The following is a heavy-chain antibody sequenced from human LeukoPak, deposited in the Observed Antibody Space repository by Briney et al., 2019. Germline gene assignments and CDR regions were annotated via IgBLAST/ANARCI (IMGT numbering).Heavy chain of an antibody. Sequence: GGSLRLSCAAPGFTFSRLWIHWVRQAPGKGLVWVSRINTDGSNTIYADSVKGRFTISRDNAKNTLYLQMNSLRAEDTAIYYCARDLSRAGPTTADYWGQGTLVTVSS. CDR3: ARDLSRAGPTTADY. J-gene: IGHJ4*02. CDR1: GFTFSRLW. D-gene: IGHD1-26*01. V-gene: IGHV3-74*01. CDR2: INTDGSNT.